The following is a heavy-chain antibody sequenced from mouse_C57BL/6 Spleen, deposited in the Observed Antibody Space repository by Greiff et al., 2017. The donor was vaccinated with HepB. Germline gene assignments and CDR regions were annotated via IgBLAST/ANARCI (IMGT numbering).Heavy chain of an antibody. CDR1: GYTFTEYT. V-gene: IGHV1-62-2*01. CDR2: FYPGSGRI. D-gene: IGHD1-1*01. Sequence: VKLVESGAELVKPGASVKLSCKASGYTFTEYTIHWVKQRSGQGLEWIGWFYPGSGRIKYNEKFKDKATLTADKSSSTVYMELSRLTSEASAVYFCARHETYGSSFDYWGQGTTLTVSS. CDR3: ARHETYGSSFDY. J-gene: IGHJ2*01.